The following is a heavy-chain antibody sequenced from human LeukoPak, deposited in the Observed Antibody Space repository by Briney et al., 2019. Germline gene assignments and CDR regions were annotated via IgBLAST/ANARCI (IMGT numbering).Heavy chain of an antibody. V-gene: IGHV4-30-2*01. Sequence: SETLSLTCAVYGGSFSSGGYYWSWIRQPPGKGLEWIGYIYHSGSTYYNPSLKSRVTISVDKSKNQFSLKVTSVTAADTAIYYCAKSSDYCLDYWGPGTLVTVSS. J-gene: IGHJ4*02. D-gene: IGHD3-22*01. CDR3: AKSSDYCLDY. CDR1: GGSFSSGGYY. CDR2: IYHSGST.